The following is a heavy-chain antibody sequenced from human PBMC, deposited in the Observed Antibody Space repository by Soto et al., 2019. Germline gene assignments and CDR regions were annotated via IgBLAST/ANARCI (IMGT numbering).Heavy chain of an antibody. CDR2: IYPGDSDT. D-gene: IGHD4-17*01. J-gene: IGHJ4*02. CDR3: ARLTDRYGLIEILVH. Sequence: GESLKISCKGSGYSFTKYWIGWVRQMPGKGLEWMGIIYPGDSDTRYSPSFQGQVTISADKAINTAYLQWSSLKASDTAMYYCARLTDRYGLIEILVHWGQGTLVTVSS. CDR1: GYSFTKYW. V-gene: IGHV5-51*01.